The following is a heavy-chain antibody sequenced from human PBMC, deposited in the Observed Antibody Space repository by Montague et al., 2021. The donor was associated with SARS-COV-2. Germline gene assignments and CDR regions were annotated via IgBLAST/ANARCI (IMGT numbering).Heavy chain of an antibody. J-gene: IGHJ6*02. CDR1: GFSLSTSGMC. CDR2: IDWDDDK. V-gene: IGHV2-70*11. Sequence: VKPTQTLTLTCTFSGFSLSTSGMCVSWIRQPPGKALEWLARIDWDDDKYYNTSLKTRLTISKDTSKNQVVVTMTNMDPVDTATYYCARDYIAAAGIYYYYYGMDVWGQGTTVTVSS. D-gene: IGHD6-13*01. CDR3: ARDYIAAAGIYYYYYGMDV.